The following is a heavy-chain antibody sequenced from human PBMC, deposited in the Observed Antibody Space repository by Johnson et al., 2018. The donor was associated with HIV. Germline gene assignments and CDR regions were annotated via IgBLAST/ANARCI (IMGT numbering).Heavy chain of an antibody. V-gene: IGHV3-30*04. D-gene: IGHD6-19*01. CDR3: AVTVHSSGWYGGDDAFDI. CDR1: GFTFSSYA. CDR2: ISYDGSDK. J-gene: IGHJ3*02. Sequence: QVTLVESGGGVVQPGRSLRLSCAASGFTFSSYAFHWVRQAPAKGLEWVAAISYDGSDKYHADSVKGRFPISRDNSKNTLYLQMKSLRAEDTALYYCAVTVHSSGWYGGDDAFDIWGQGTMVTVSS.